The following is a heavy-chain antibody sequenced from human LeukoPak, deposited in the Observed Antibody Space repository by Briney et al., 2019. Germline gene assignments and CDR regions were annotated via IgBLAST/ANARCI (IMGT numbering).Heavy chain of an antibody. Sequence: PGGSLRLSCAASGITFSNYAMSWVRQAPGKGLEWVSTIGGSGGSTYYADSVKGRFTVSRDNSKNTLYLQMNSLRAEDSAVYYCAKYTSGTYYDHWGQGTLVTVSS. CDR2: IGGSGGST. J-gene: IGHJ4*02. CDR1: GITFSNYA. V-gene: IGHV3-23*01. CDR3: AKYTSGTYYDH. D-gene: IGHD1-26*01.